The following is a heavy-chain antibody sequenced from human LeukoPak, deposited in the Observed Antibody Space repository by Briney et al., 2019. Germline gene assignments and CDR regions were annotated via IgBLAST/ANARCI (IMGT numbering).Heavy chain of an antibody. Sequence: GESLKISCKGSGFSSTSYWISWVRQKPGKGLEWMGRIDPSDSSTNYSPSLQGHVTISADKSIITASLQWSSLKASDTAMYYCARQRGVGALDMWGQGTLVTVSS. V-gene: IGHV5-10-1*01. CDR2: IDPSDSST. CDR1: GFSSTSYW. J-gene: IGHJ3*02. CDR3: ARQRGVGALDM.